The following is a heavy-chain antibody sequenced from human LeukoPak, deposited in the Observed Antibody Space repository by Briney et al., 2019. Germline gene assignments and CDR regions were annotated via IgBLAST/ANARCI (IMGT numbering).Heavy chain of an antibody. V-gene: IGHV1-24*01. CDR1: GYTLTELS. Sequence: ASGKVSCKVSGYTLTELSMHWVRQAPGKGLEWMGGFDPGDGETIYAQKFQGRVTMTEDTPTDTAYMELSSLRSEDTAVYYCATDLYPLGYCSGGSCPGLGYWGQGTLVTVSS. D-gene: IGHD2-15*01. CDR3: ATDLYPLGYCSGGSCPGLGY. J-gene: IGHJ4*02. CDR2: FDPGDGET.